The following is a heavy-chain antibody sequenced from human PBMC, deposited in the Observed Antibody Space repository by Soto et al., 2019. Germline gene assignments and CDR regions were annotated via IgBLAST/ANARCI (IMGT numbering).Heavy chain of an antibody. CDR1: GASISSRSYY. J-gene: IGHJ4*02. Sequence: QLQLQESGPGLVKPSETPSLTCTVSGASISSRSYYWGWIRQPPGMGLEYIATIYFNGSTYYNSSLKSRIPISVDMSKNQFSLKVNSVTAADTAVYFCASTGYASAFRVPIYYWGQGTLLTVSS. D-gene: IGHD2-2*01. V-gene: IGHV4-39*01. CDR3: ASTGYASAFRVPIYY. CDR2: IYFNGST.